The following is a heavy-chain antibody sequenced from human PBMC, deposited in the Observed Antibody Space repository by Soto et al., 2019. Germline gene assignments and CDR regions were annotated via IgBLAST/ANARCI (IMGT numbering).Heavy chain of an antibody. CDR2: IYHSGST. J-gene: IGHJ2*01. CDR1: GGSISSGGYS. CDR3: ARASGYFDL. Sequence: QLQLQESGSGLVKPSQTLSLTCAVSGGSISSGGYSWSWIRQPPGKGLEWIGYIYHSGSTYYNPSPKSRVTISADRSKNQLSLKLSSVTAADTAGYYCARASGYFDLWGRGTLVTVSS. V-gene: IGHV4-30-2*01.